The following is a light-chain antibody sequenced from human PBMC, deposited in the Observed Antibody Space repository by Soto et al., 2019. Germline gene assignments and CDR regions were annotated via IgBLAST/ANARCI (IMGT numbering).Light chain of an antibody. J-gene: IGLJ1*01. Sequence: QSALTQPASVSGSPGQSITISCTGTTSDVGRYKFVSWYQHHPGKAPKLLIFEVTNRPSGVSSRFSGSKSGNTASLTISGLQAEDEAEYYCSSYTNINTRACVFGTGTKVTVL. CDR2: EVT. CDR3: SSYTNINTRACV. V-gene: IGLV2-14*01. CDR1: TSDVGRYKF.